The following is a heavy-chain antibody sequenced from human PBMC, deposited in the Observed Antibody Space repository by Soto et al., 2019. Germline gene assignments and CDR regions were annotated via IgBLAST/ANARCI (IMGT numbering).Heavy chain of an antibody. CDR3: ARNLAAAGLGYGMDV. V-gene: IGHV1-2*02. J-gene: IGHJ6*02. CDR2: INPNSGGT. D-gene: IGHD6-13*01. CDR1: GYTFTGYY. Sequence: ASVKVSCKASGYTFTGYYMHWVRQAPGQGLEWMGWINPNSGGTNYAQKFQGRVTMTRDTSISTAYMELSRLRSDDTAVYYCARNLAAAGLGYGMDVWGQGTTVTVSS.